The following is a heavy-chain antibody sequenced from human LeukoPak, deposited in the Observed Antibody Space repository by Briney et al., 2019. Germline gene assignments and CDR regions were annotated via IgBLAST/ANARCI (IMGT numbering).Heavy chain of an antibody. Sequence: SQTLSLTCTVSGNSISSGDNYWSWIRQPAGKGLEWIGRIYTSGSTNYNPSLKSRVTISVDTSKNQFSLKLSSVTAADTAVYYCARHGDYYGSGSRYWGQGTLVTVSS. CDR2: IYTSGST. D-gene: IGHD3-10*01. CDR3: ARHGDYYGSGSRY. CDR1: GNSISSGDNY. V-gene: IGHV4-61*02. J-gene: IGHJ4*02.